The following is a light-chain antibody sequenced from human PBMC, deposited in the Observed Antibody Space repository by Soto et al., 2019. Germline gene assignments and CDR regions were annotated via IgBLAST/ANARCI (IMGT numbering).Light chain of an antibody. J-gene: IGLJ3*02. Sequence: QSVLTQPPSVSAAPGQKVTISCSGSSSNIGNNYVSWYQQLPGTAPKVLIYDNNKRPSGIPDRFSGSKSGTSATLGITGLQTGDDADYSCGTRDSSLSRWVFGGGTQLTVL. CDR2: DNN. V-gene: IGLV1-51*01. CDR1: SSNIGNNY. CDR3: GTRDSSLSRWV.